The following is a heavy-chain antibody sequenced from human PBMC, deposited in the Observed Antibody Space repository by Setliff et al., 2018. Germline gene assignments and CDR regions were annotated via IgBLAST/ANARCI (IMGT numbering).Heavy chain of an antibody. CDR2: ISSSSSTI. CDR1: GFTFSSYS. CDR3: ARLQYSGSSDAPGRDPTQYYYYYGMDV. D-gene: IGHD1-26*01. Sequence: GGSLRLSCAASGFTFSSYSMNWVRQAPGKGLEWVSYISSSSSTIYYADSVKGRFTISRDNAKNSLYLQMNSLRAEDTAVYYCARLQYSGSSDAPGRDPTQYYYYYGMDVWGQGTTVTVSS. V-gene: IGHV3-48*01. J-gene: IGHJ6*02.